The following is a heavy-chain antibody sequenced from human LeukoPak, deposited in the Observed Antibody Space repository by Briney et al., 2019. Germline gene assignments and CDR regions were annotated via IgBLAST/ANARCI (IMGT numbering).Heavy chain of an antibody. V-gene: IGHV4-39*01. CDR1: GGSISSTSYY. D-gene: IGHD4-17*01. J-gene: IGHJ4*02. CDR2: IYYSGST. CDR3: ARLKATVSIHAYFDS. Sequence: SETLSFTCTISGGSISSTSYYWGWIRQPPGKGLEWIGSIYYSGSTYYNPSLKSRVTISVDTSKKQFSLKLSSVTAADTAVYYCARLKATVSIHAYFDSWGQGTLVTVSS.